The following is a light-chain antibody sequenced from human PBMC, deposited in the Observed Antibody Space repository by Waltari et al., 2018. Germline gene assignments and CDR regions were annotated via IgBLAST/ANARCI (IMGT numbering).Light chain of an antibody. J-gene: IGKJ1*01. CDR1: QSVFYSSNNKNY. CDR2: WAS. Sequence: DIVMTQYPDSLAVSLGERATINCKSSQSVFYSSNNKNYLAWYQQKPGQPPKLLIYWASTRESGVPDRFSGSGSGTDFTLTISSLQAEDVAVYYCQQYYTTWTFGQGTKVEIK. CDR3: QQYYTTWT. V-gene: IGKV4-1*01.